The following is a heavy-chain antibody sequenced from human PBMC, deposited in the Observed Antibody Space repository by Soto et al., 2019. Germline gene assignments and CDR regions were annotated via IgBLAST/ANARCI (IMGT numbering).Heavy chain of an antibody. CDR1: GYSFTTYW. CDR3: ARPGSSSSDY. V-gene: IGHV5-51*01. Sequence: PGESLKISCKGSGYSFTTYWIGWVRQVPGKGLEWMGIINPRDSDTRYSPSFQGQVTISADKSINTAYLQWSSLKASDTAMYYCARPGSSSSDYWGQGXLVTVYS. D-gene: IGHD6-6*01. CDR2: INPRDSDT. J-gene: IGHJ4*02.